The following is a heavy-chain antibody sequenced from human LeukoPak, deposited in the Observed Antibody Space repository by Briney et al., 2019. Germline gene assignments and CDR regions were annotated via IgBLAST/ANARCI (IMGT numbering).Heavy chain of an antibody. CDR1: GYTFTSYD. Sequence: ASVKVSCKASGYTFTSYDINWVRQATGQGLGWMGWMNPNSGNTGYAQKFQGRVTMTRNTSISTAYMELSSLRSEDTAVYYCARAQPPAKDCSSTSCYARRENWFDPWGQGTLVTVSS. J-gene: IGHJ5*02. D-gene: IGHD2-2*01. CDR3: ARAQPPAKDCSSTSCYARRENWFDP. CDR2: MNPNSGNT. V-gene: IGHV1-8*01.